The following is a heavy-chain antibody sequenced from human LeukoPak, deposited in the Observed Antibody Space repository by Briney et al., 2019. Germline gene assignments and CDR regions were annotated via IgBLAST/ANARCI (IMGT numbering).Heavy chain of an antibody. Sequence: PGGSLRLSCAASGFTFSSYGMHWVRQAPGKGLEWVAFIRYDGSNKYYADSVKGRFTISRDNSKNTLYLQMNSLRAEDTAVYYCAKIPYSGSYSKGSYFDYWGQGTLVTVSS. CDR3: AKIPYSGSYSKGSYFDY. J-gene: IGHJ4*02. CDR1: GFTFSSYG. D-gene: IGHD1-26*01. V-gene: IGHV3-30*02. CDR2: IRYDGSNK.